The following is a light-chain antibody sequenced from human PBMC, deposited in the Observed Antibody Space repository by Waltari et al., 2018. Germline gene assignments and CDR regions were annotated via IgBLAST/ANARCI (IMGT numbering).Light chain of an antibody. CDR2: KAS. Sequence: SASVGDRVTITCRASQGISSYLAWYQQKPAKVPKLLIYKASTLQSGVPSRFSGSGSGTDFTLTISSLQPEDFATYYCQQHNSNPYSFGQGTKVEIK. V-gene: IGKV1-9*01. J-gene: IGKJ2*03. CDR1: QGISSY. CDR3: QQHNSNPYS.